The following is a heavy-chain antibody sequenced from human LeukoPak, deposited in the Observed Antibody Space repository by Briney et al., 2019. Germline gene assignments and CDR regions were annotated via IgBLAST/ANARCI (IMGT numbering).Heavy chain of an antibody. J-gene: IGHJ4*02. CDR1: GYTFTDYY. V-gene: IGHV1-2*04. Sequence: GASVKVSCKASGYTFTDYYMHWVRQAPGQGLEWMGWINPNSGGTNYAQKFQGWVTMTRDTSISTAYMELSRLRSDDTAVYYCARDPIAAAGTGYFDYWGQGTLVTVSS. CDR2: INPNSGGT. D-gene: IGHD6-13*01. CDR3: ARDPIAAAGTGYFDY.